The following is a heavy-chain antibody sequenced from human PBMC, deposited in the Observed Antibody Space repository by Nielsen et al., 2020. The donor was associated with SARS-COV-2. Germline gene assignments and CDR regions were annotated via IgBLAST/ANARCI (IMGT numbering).Heavy chain of an antibody. J-gene: IGHJ4*02. CDR3: AKPYYDSSGYGGDY. Sequence: GGSLRLSCAASGFTFSSYWMSWVRQAPGKGLEWVANIKQDGSEKYYVDSVKGRFTISRDNAKNSLYLQMNSLRAEDTAVYYCAKPYYDSSGYGGDYWGQGTLVTVSS. D-gene: IGHD3-22*01. CDR1: GFTFSSYW. V-gene: IGHV3-7*03. CDR2: IKQDGSEK.